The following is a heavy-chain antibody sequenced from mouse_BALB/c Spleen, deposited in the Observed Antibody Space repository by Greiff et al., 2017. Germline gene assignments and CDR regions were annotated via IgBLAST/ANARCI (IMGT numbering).Heavy chain of an antibody. CDR2: IDPANGNT. Sequence: VQLKESGAELVKPGASVKLSCTASGFNIKDTYMHWVKQRPEQGLEWIGRIDPANGNTKYDPKFQGKATITADTSSNTAYLQLSSLTSEDTAVYYCARITTVVGAMDYWGQGTSVTVSS. D-gene: IGHD1-1*01. V-gene: IGHV14-3*02. J-gene: IGHJ4*01. CDR1: GFNIKDTY. CDR3: ARITTVVGAMDY.